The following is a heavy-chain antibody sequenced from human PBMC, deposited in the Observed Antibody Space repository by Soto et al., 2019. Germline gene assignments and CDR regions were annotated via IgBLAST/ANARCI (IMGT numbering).Heavy chain of an antibody. D-gene: IGHD1-26*01. CDR2: IYFNGST. J-gene: IGHJ4*02. Sequence: SETLSLTCTVSGGSVNSVDYYWSWIRQAPGKGLEWIGYIYFNGSTDYNPSLNSRVTTSIDTSNNQFSLKVTSVTASDAAVYYCARQYSNAFDYWGQGTLVTVSS. CDR3: ARQYSNAFDY. V-gene: IGHV4-61*08. CDR1: GGSVNSVDYY.